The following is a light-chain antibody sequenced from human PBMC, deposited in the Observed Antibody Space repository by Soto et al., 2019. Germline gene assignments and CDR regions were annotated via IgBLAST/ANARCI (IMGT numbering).Light chain of an antibody. Sequence: EIVLTQSPATLSLSPGERAPLSCRARQSVSSTYLAWYQQNPGQAPRLLIFGASSRATGIPDRFSGSGSGTDFTLTISRLEPEDFAVYYCQQYGSSPPTWTFGQGTKVDIK. J-gene: IGKJ1*01. V-gene: IGKV3-20*01. CDR3: QQYGSSPPTWT. CDR1: QSVSSTY. CDR2: GAS.